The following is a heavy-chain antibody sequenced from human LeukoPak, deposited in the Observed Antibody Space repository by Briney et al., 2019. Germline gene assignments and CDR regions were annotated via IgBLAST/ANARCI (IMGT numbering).Heavy chain of an antibody. J-gene: IGHJ3*02. V-gene: IGHV3-48*02. Sequence: GGSLRLSCAASGFTFSSYIMNWVRQAPGKGLEWISYIHSSSSSTYYADSVKGRFTISRDNAKNSLYLQMNSLRDEDMAVYYCARDRLGAGSFDIWGQGTMVTVSS. CDR3: ARDRLGAGSFDI. CDR2: IHSSSSST. CDR1: GFTFSSYI. D-gene: IGHD7-27*01.